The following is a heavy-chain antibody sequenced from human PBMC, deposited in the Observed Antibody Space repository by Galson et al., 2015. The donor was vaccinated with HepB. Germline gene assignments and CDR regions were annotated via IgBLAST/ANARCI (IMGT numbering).Heavy chain of an antibody. CDR2: ISLSGTTV. CDR1: GFTLSGHS. V-gene: IGHV3-48*01. J-gene: IGHJ5*02. Sequence: SLRLSCAASGFTLSGHSVNWVRQAPGKGLEWVSYISLSGTTVYYVDSVKGRFTISRDNAQNLVFLQMSSLRAEDTAVYFCATMHGGTYRAPWGQGTLVIVSS. CDR3: ATMHGGTYRAP. D-gene: IGHD1-26*01.